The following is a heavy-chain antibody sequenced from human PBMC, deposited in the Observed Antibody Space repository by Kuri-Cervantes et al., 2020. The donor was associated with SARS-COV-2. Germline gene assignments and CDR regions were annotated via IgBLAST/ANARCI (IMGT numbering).Heavy chain of an antibody. J-gene: IGHJ4*02. CDR3: ASGRIIAARSDLDY. D-gene: IGHD6-6*01. CDR1: GYTFTSYY. Sequence: ASVKVSCKASGYTFTSYYMHWVRQAPGQGLEWMGIINPSGGSTSYAQKFQGRVTMTRDTSISTAYMELSRLRSDDTAVYYCASGRIIAARSDLDYWGQGTLVTVSS. CDR2: INPSGGST. V-gene: IGHV1-46*01.